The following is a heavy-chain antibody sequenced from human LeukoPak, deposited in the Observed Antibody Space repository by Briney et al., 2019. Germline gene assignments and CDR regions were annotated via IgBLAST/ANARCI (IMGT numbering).Heavy chain of an antibody. V-gene: IGHV3-23*01. CDR1: GFAFSSYA. D-gene: IGHD3-10*01. CDR2: ISRRDDYT. J-gene: IGHJ4*02. CDR3: ADDYRSGSFHDF. Sequence: PGGSLRLCCAASGFAFSSYAMSWVRQPPGKGLEWVSVISRRDDYTYYADSVKGRYTISRDNSKNTLYLQMNTLRAEDTAVYYCADDYRSGSFHDFWGQGTLVTVSS.